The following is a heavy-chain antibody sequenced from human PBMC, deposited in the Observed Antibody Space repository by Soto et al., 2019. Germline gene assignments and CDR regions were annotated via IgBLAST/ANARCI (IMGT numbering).Heavy chain of an antibody. Sequence: PGESLKISCQGSGYTFSSYWIAWVRQVPGKVLEWMGIIYPGDSETTYSPSFQGQVTISVDKSISTAYLQWSSLKASDTARYYCARRVTLRGYRHTIDYWGQGTLVTVSS. CDR2: IYPGDSET. CDR1: GYTFSSYW. CDR3: ARRVTLRGYRHTIDY. D-gene: IGHD5-18*01. J-gene: IGHJ4*02. V-gene: IGHV5-51*01.